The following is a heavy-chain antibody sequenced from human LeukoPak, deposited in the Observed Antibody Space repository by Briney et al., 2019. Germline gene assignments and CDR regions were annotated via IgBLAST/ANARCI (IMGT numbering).Heavy chain of an antibody. Sequence: GASVKVSCKASGGTFSSYAISWVRQAPGQGLEWMGGIIPIFGTANYAQKFQGRVTITADESTSTAYMELSSLRSEDTAVYYCARGETPYYYDSSGYAHYFDYWGQGTLVTVSS. CDR3: ARGETPYYYDSSGYAHYFDY. V-gene: IGHV1-69*01. CDR2: IIPIFGTA. CDR1: GGTFSSYA. D-gene: IGHD3-22*01. J-gene: IGHJ4*02.